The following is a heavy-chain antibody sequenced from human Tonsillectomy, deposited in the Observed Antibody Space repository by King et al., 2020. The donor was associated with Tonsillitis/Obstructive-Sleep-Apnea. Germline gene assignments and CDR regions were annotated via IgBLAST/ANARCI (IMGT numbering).Heavy chain of an antibody. CDR3: ARDHCSSTSCYGNYYYMDV. CDR1: GGSISSYY. D-gene: IGHD2-2*01. J-gene: IGHJ6*03. V-gene: IGHV4-59*01. Sequence: QLQESGPGLVKPSETLSLTCTVSGGSISSYYWSWIRQPPGKGLEWIGYIFSSGSTNYNPSLKSRVTISVDTSKNQFSLKLSSVTAADTAVYYCARDHCSSTSCYGNYYYMDVWGKGTTVTVSS. CDR2: IFSSGST.